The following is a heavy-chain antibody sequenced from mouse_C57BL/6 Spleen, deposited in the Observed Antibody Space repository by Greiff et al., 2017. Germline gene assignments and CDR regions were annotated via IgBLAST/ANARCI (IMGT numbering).Heavy chain of an antibody. V-gene: IGHV2-2*01. Sequence: VKVVESGPGLVQPSQSLSITCTVSGFSLTSYGVHWVRQSPGKGLEWLGVIWSGGSTDYNAAFISRLSISKDNSKSQVFFKMNSLQADDTAIYYCARTVVAEDAMDYWGQGTSVTVSS. CDR2: IWSGGST. CDR3: ARTVVAEDAMDY. CDR1: GFSLTSYG. D-gene: IGHD1-1*01. J-gene: IGHJ4*01.